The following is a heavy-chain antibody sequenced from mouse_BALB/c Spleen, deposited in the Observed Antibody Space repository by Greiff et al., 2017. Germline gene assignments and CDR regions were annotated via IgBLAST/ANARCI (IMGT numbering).Heavy chain of an antibody. CDR1: GYTFTSYW. Sequence: QVHVKQSGAELARPGASVKLSCKASGYTFTSYWMQWVKQRPGQGLEWIGAIYPGDGDTRYTQKFKGKATLTADKSSSTAYMQLSSLASEDSAVYYCARNWDGAYWGQGTLVTVSA. V-gene: IGHV1-87*01. D-gene: IGHD4-1*01. J-gene: IGHJ3*01. CDR3: ARNWDGAY. CDR2: IYPGDGDT.